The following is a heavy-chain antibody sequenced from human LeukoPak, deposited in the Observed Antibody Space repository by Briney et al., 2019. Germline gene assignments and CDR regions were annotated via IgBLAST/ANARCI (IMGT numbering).Heavy chain of an antibody. Sequence: ASVKVSCKASGYPFTDSHLYSIHWVRQAPGQGLEWMGWINPNSGGTNYAQKFQGRVTMTRDTSISTAYMELSRLRSDDTAVYYCAVGYGSGSQRLNLYYYYMDVWGKGTTVTISS. CDR1: GYPFTDSHLYS. V-gene: IGHV1-2*02. CDR2: INPNSGGT. D-gene: IGHD3-10*01. J-gene: IGHJ6*03. CDR3: AVGYGSGSQRLNLYYYYMDV.